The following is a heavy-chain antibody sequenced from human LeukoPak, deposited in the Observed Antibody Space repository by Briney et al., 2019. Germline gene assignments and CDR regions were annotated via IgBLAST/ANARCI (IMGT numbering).Heavy chain of an antibody. CDR1: GYSFTTYW. J-gene: IGHJ4*02. CDR2: ICPGDSDT. Sequence: GESLKISCKGSGYSFTTYWIGWVRQMPGKGLAWMGIICPGDSDTRYSPSFQGQVTISVDKSISTTYLQWSSLKASDTAMYYCARQAYGSGTYYDYWGQGTLVTVSS. D-gene: IGHD3-10*01. CDR3: ARQAYGSGTYYDY. V-gene: IGHV5-51*01.